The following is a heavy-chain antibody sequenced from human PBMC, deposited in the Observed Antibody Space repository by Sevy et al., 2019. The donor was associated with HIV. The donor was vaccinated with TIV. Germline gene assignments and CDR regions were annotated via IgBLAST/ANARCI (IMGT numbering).Heavy chain of an antibody. CDR1: GFTFSDYS. D-gene: IGHD3-10*01. J-gene: IGHJ4*02. Sequence: WGSLRLSCAASGFTFSDYSLNWVRQAPGKGLEWVSYISRSGTTRHYAGSVRGRFTISRDDAKNSLYLQMSSLRDEDTAVYYCARDDTASYLPVSWGQGTLVTVSS. CDR3: ARDDTASYLPVS. V-gene: IGHV3-48*02. CDR2: ISRSGTTR.